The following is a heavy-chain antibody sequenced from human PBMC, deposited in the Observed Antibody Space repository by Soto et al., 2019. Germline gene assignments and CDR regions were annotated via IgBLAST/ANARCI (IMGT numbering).Heavy chain of an antibody. CDR2: INHSGST. J-gene: IGHJ5*02. Sequence: CISKPPGKGLEWIGEINHSGSTNYNPSLKSRVTISVDTSKNQFSLKLSSVTAADTAVYYCARRTAAGTRWFDPWGQGTLVTVSS. D-gene: IGHD6-13*01. V-gene: IGHV4-34*01. CDR3: ARRTAAGTRWFDP.